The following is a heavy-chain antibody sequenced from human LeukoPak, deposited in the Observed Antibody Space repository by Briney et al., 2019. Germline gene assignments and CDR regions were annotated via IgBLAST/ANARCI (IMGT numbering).Heavy chain of an antibody. CDR2: INPDGSTT. CDR1: GFTFSTYW. V-gene: IGHV3-74*01. J-gene: IGHJ4*02. D-gene: IGHD4-17*01. Sequence: GGSLRLSCAASGFTFSTYWMNWVRQPLGKGLVWVSRINPDGSTTNYADSVKGRFTISRGNAKNTLYLQMNSLTVEDTAVYYCVRIATVTTPDYWGQGTLVTVSS. CDR3: VRIATVTTPDY.